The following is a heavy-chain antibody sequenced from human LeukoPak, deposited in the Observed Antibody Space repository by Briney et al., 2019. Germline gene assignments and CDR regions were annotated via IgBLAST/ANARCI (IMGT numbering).Heavy chain of an antibody. CDR2: ISAYNGNT. D-gene: IGHD2-2*01. CDR1: GYTFTSYG. CDR3: ARVGYCSSTSCLGYYYYMDV. V-gene: IGHV1-18*01. J-gene: IGHJ6*03. Sequence: ASVKVSCKASGYTFTSYGISWVRQAPGQGLEWMGWISAYNGNTNYAQKLQGRVTMTTDTSTSTAYMELRSLRSDDTAVYYCARVGYCSSTSCLGYYYYMDVWGKGTTVTVSS.